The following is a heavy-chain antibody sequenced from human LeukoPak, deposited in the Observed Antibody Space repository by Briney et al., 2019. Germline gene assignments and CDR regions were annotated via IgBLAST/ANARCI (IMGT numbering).Heavy chain of an antibody. CDR2: ISYDGSNK. V-gene: IGHV3-30-3*01. CDR3: ARDPHSGYDFLRYYYYGMDV. D-gene: IGHD5-12*01. Sequence: GGSLRLSCAASGFTFSSNAIHWVRQAPGKGLEWVAVISYDGSNKYYADSVKGRFTISRDNSKNTLYLQMNSLRAEDTAVYYCARDPHSGYDFLRYYYYGMDVWGQGTTVTVSS. J-gene: IGHJ6*02. CDR1: GFTFSSNA.